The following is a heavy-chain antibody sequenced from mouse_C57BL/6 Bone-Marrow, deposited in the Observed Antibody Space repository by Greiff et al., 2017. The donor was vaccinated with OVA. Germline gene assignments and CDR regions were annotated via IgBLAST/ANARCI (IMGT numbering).Heavy chain of an antibody. CDR2: IYWDDDN. Sequence: QVTLKVSGPGILQSSQTLSLTCSFSGFSLSTSGMGVSWIRQPSGKGLEWLAHIYWDDDNRYNPSLKSRLTIAKDTSRHQIVLKITSVDTADTATYNRARSGVGFDYWGQGTTLTVSS. D-gene: IGHD1-1*02. CDR3: ARSGVGFDY. V-gene: IGHV8-12*01. CDR1: GFSLSTSGMG. J-gene: IGHJ2*01.